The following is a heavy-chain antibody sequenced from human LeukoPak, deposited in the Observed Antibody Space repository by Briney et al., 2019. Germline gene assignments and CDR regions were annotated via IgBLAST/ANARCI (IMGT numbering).Heavy chain of an antibody. V-gene: IGHV3-74*01. J-gene: IGHJ4*01. D-gene: IGHD3-16*01. CDR3: ARSLGD. CDR1: GFNFRKYW. Sequence: QPGGSLRLSCAASGFNFRKYWMQWVRQVPGKGLVWVSEINPDGSYSGQSNSVRGRFTISRDNAKNTLYLEMTSLSAEDTAVYYCARSLGDWGQGTLVSVSS. CDR2: INPDGSYS.